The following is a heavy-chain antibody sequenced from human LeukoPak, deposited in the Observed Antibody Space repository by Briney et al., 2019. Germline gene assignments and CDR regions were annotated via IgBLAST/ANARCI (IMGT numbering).Heavy chain of an antibody. V-gene: IGHV1-69*04. CDR2: IIPILGIA. D-gene: IGHD2-2*02. CDR1: GGTFSSYA. CDR3: ARVVPAAILTYYYGTDV. Sequence: SVKVSCKASGGTFSSYAISWVRQAPGQGLEWMGRIIPILGIANYAQKFQGRVTITADKSTSTAYMELSSLRSEDTAVYYCARVVPAAILTYYYGTDVWGQGTTVTVSS. J-gene: IGHJ6*02.